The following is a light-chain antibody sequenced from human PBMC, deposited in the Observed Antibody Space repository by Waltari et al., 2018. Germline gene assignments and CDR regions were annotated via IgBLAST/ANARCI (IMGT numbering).Light chain of an antibody. CDR2: AAS. V-gene: IGKV1-39*01. CDR3: QQSYTTLT. J-gene: IGKJ4*01. CDR1: QSLANY. Sequence: DVQMTQSPSSLSASVGDRVPITCRASQSLANYLNWYQQKPGKVPKLLIYAASSLHSGVPSRFSGSGSGTEFTLTITNLQPEDFATYYCQQSYTTLTFGGGTKVE.